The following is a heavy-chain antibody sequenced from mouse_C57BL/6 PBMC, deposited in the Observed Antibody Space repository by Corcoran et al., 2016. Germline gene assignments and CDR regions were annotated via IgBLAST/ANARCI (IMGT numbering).Heavy chain of an antibody. Sequence: QVQLKQSGAELVRPGASVKLSCKASGYTFTDYYINWVKQRPGQGLEWIARIYPGSGNTYYNEKFKGKATLTAEKSSSTAYMQLSSLTSEDSAVYFGARGDYYGSSLYAMDYWGQGTSVTVSS. D-gene: IGHD1-1*01. V-gene: IGHV1-76*01. CDR2: IYPGSGNT. J-gene: IGHJ4*01. CDR1: GYTFTDYY. CDR3: ARGDYYGSSLYAMDY.